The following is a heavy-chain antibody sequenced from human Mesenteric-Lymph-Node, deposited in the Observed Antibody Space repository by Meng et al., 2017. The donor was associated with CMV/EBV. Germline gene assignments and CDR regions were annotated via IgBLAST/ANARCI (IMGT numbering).Heavy chain of an antibody. D-gene: IGHD1-26*01. CDR1: GFTFSSYA. V-gene: IGHV3-23*03. CDR3: AKNPRSGSYPYYFDY. CDR2: IYSDGRTT. J-gene: IGHJ4*02. Sequence: GESLKISCAASGFTFSSYAMTWVRQAPEKGLEWVSIIYSDGRTTNYAASVKGRFTISRDNSKNTLYLQMNSLRAEDTAVYYCAKNPRSGSYPYYFDYWGQGTLVTVSS.